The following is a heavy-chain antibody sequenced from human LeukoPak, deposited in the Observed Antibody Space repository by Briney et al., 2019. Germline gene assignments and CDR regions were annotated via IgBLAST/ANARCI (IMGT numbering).Heavy chain of an antibody. J-gene: IGHJ5*02. CDR1: GGTFSSYA. CDR2: IIPIFGTA. V-gene: IGHV1-69*05. CDR3: ARVITSTGTFDP. D-gene: IGHD3-9*01. Sequence: ASVKVSCKASGGTFSSYAVSWVRQAPGQGLEWMGGIIPIFGTANYAQKFQGRVTITTDESTSTAYMELSSLRSEDTAVYYCARVITSTGTFDPWAREPWSPSPQ.